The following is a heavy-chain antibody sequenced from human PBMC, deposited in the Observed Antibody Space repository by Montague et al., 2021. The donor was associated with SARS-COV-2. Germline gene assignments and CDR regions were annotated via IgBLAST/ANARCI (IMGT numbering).Heavy chain of an antibody. Sequence: TLSLTCTVSGGSISSGSYYWSWIRQPAGKGLEWIGRIYTSGSTNYNPSLKSRVTISVDTSKNQFSLKLSSVTAADTAVCYCARDGGIGDSGSNTWSYYYYGMDVWGQGTTVTVSS. CDR2: IYTSGST. CDR3: ARDGGIGDSGSNTWSYYYYGMDV. V-gene: IGHV4-61*02. D-gene: IGHD3-22*01. J-gene: IGHJ6*02. CDR1: GGSISSGSYY.